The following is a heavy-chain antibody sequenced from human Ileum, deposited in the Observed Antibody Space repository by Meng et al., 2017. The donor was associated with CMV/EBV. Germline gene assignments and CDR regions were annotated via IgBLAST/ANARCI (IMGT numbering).Heavy chain of an antibody. V-gene: IGHV1-2*02. D-gene: IGHD6-13*01. CDR2: INPNSGGT. Sequence: ASVKVSCKASGYTFTGYYMHWVRQAPGQGLEWMGWINPNSGGTNYAQKFQGRVTMTRDTSISTAYMELSRLRSDDTAVYYRARGKGIAAAGDWFDPWGQGTLVTVSS. CDR1: GYTFTGYY. CDR3: ARGKGIAAAGDWFDP. J-gene: IGHJ5*02.